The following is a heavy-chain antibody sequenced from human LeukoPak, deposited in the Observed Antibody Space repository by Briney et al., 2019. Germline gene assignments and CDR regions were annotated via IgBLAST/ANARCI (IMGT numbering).Heavy chain of an antibody. V-gene: IGHV1-18*04. Sequence: ASVKVSCKASGYTFTSYGISGVRQAPGQGLEWMGWISAYNGNTNYAQKLQGRVTMTTDTSTSTAYMELRSLRSDDTAVYYCARDVLRYFDWLNSWFDPWGQGTLVTVSS. J-gene: IGHJ5*02. CDR3: ARDVLRYFDWLNSWFDP. CDR1: GYTFTSYG. CDR2: ISAYNGNT. D-gene: IGHD3-9*01.